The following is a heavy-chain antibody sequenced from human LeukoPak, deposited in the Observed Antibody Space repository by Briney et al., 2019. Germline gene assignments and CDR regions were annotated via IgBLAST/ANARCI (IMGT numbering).Heavy chain of an antibody. CDR1: AYTFTIYG. J-gene: IGHJ4*02. Sequence: ASVTVSCTSSAYTFTIYGNSWVRQAPGQGLEWMGWISACNGNTNYAQKLQGRATMTTDTSTSTDYMELRSLRSDDTAVYYCARGAWALPYFDYWGQGTLVSVSS. CDR3: ARGAWALPYFDY. D-gene: IGHD7-27*01. V-gene: IGHV1-18*01. CDR2: ISACNGNT.